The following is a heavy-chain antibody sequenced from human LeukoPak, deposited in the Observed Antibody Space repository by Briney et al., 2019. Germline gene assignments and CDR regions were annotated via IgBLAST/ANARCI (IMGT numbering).Heavy chain of an antibody. CDR3: AKDMPTDYYYGMDV. V-gene: IGHV3-9*01. CDR1: GFTFDGYA. Sequence: QAGGSLRLSCAASGFTFDGYAMHWVRQAPGKGLEWVSGISWNSGSIGYADSVKGRFTISRDNAKNSLYLQMNSLRAEDTALYYCAKDMPTDYYYGMDVWGQGTTVTVSS. CDR2: ISWNSGSI. J-gene: IGHJ6*02. D-gene: IGHD4-17*01.